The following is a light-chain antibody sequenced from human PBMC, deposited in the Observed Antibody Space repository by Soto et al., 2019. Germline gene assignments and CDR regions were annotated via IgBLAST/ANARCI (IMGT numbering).Light chain of an antibody. J-gene: IGLJ2*01. Sequence: QSVLTQPPSVTGAPGQRVTISCTGSNSNIGAGYDVHWYRQFPGTAPKLLIYGNINRPSGVPVRFSGSKSGTSASLAITGLQAEDEAHYYCHSFDSRLIGLLFGGGTKLTVL. V-gene: IGLV1-40*01. CDR2: GNI. CDR3: HSFDSRLIGLL. CDR1: NSNIGAGYD.